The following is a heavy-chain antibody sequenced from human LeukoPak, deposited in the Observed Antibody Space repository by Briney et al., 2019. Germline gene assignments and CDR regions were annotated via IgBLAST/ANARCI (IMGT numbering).Heavy chain of an antibody. CDR3: AKDDDGHHHGVDH. J-gene: IGHJ4*02. Sequence: GGSLRLPCAASGFTVSSYAMTWVRQAPGKGLEWVSAIGYSAGDTYYADSVKGRFTISRDNSMNTLNLQMSSLRADDTALYYCAKDDDGHHHGVDHWGQGTLVTVSS. CDR1: GFTVSSYA. D-gene: IGHD4-17*01. CDR2: IGYSAGDT. V-gene: IGHV3-23*01.